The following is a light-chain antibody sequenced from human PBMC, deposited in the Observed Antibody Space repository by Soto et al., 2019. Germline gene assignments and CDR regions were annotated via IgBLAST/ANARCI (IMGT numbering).Light chain of an antibody. Sequence: QSVLTQPPSASGSPGQSVTISCTGTSSDVGGYKYVSWYQQHPGKAPKLMIYEVSQRPSGVPDRFSGSKSGNMASLTVSGLQAEDEADYYCSSYTGSNNVLFGGGTKLTVL. V-gene: IGLV2-8*01. CDR2: EVS. CDR1: SSDVGGYKY. CDR3: SSYTGSNNVL. J-gene: IGLJ2*01.